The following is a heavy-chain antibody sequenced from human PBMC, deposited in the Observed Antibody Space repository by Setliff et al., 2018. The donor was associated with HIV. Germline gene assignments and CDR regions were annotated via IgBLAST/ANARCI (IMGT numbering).Heavy chain of an antibody. CDR3: AKVAVTGYCSTTSCQNWFDP. J-gene: IGHJ5*02. CDR2: IHFSGST. D-gene: IGHD2-2*01. Sequence: SETLSLTCTVSGGSISSSTYYWGWIRQPPGKGLEWIGNIHFSGSTYYNPSLKSRVTVSVDPSKNQFSLKLSSVTAADTAVYYCAKVAVTGYCSTTSCQNWFDPWGQGTLVTVSS. V-gene: IGHV4-39*01. CDR1: GGSISSSTYY.